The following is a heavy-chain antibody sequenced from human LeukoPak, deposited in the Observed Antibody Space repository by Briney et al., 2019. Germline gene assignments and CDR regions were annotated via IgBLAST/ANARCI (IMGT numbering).Heavy chain of an antibody. CDR1: GFTFSRYW. J-gene: IGHJ5*02. CDR2: INPDGSTT. D-gene: IGHD3-22*01. Sequence: GGSLRLSCAASGFTFSRYWMLWVRQAPGKGLEWVSRINPDGSTTTYADSVKGRFTISRDNAKNTVYLQMNSLRAEDTAVYYCARVLSGSWDWFDPWGQGTLVTVSS. CDR3: ARVLSGSWDWFDP. V-gene: IGHV3-74*01.